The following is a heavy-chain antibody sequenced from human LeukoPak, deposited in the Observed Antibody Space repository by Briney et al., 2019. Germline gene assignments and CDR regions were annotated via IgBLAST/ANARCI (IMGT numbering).Heavy chain of an antibody. J-gene: IGHJ4*02. V-gene: IGHV3-21*01. Sequence: GGSLRLSCAASGFTFSSYSMNWVRQAPGKGLEWVSSISSSSSYIYYADSVKGRFTISRDNAKNSLYLQMNSLRAEDTAVYYCAKSTTVTTPFDYWGQGTLVTVSS. D-gene: IGHD4-17*01. CDR1: GFTFSSYS. CDR3: AKSTTVTTPFDY. CDR2: ISSSSSYI.